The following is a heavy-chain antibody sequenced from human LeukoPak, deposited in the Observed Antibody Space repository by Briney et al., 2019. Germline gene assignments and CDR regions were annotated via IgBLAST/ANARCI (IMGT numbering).Heavy chain of an antibody. CDR1: GFTFSSYW. J-gene: IGHJ4*02. Sequence: PGGSLRLSCAASGFTFSSYWMSWVHQAPGKGLEWVANIKQDGSEKYYVDSVKGRFTISRDSAKNSLCLQMNSLRAEDTAVYYCARDPRGSFDYWGQGTLVTVSS. D-gene: IGHD1-26*01. CDR2: IKQDGSEK. CDR3: ARDPRGSFDY. V-gene: IGHV3-7*01.